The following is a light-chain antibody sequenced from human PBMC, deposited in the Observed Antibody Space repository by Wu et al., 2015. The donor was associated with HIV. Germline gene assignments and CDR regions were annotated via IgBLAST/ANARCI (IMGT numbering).Light chain of an antibody. CDR3: QQRNNWPLMT. J-gene: IGKJ5*01. Sequence: EIVLTQSPDTLSLSPGERATLSCRASRSISSFLAWYQQKPGQAPRLLIYETSNRATGIPARFSGSGSGTEFTLTINSLEPEDFAVYYCQQRNNWPLMTFGQGTRLEIK. V-gene: IGKV3-11*01. CDR1: RSISSF. CDR2: ETS.